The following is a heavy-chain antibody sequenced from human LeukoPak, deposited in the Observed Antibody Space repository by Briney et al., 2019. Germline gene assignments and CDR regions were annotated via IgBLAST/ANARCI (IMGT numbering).Heavy chain of an antibody. Sequence: ASVKVSCKASGYTFTSCGISWVRQAPGQGLEWMGWISAYNGNTNYAQKLQGRVTMTTDTSTSTAYMELRSLRSDDTAVYYCATHVAAAGTYYYYGMDVWGQGTTVTVSS. CDR2: ISAYNGNT. V-gene: IGHV1-18*01. J-gene: IGHJ6*02. CDR3: ATHVAAAGTYYYYGMDV. D-gene: IGHD6-13*01. CDR1: GYTFTSCG.